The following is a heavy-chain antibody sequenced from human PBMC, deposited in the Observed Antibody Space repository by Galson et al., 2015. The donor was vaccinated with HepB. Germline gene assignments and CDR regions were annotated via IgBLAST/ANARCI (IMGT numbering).Heavy chain of an antibody. CDR3: ARDMTIGASGSGLN. V-gene: IGHV1-69*06. CDR1: GRSFSSFV. Sequence: SVKVSCKVSGRSFSSFVISWVRQAPGQGLEWMGGIIPMFGPTNYAQKFQGRVTITADKSTGTAYMELSSLRSEDTAVYYCARDMTIGASGSGLNWVQGTLVPVSS. J-gene: IGHJ4*02. D-gene: IGHD3-10*01. CDR2: IIPMFGPT.